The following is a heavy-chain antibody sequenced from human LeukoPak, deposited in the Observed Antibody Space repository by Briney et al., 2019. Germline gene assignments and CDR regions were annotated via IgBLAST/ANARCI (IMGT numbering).Heavy chain of an antibody. V-gene: IGHV4-38-2*02. CDR2: VYHSGTT. D-gene: IGHD1-26*01. CDR1: GYSISSGYY. Sequence: PSETLSLTCTVSGYSISSGYYWGWIRQPPGKGLEWIGSVYHSGTTYYNPSLKSRVTISVDTSKNQFSLKLSSVTAADTAVYYCATQRGARDYWGQGTLVTVSS. J-gene: IGHJ4*02. CDR3: ATQRGARDY.